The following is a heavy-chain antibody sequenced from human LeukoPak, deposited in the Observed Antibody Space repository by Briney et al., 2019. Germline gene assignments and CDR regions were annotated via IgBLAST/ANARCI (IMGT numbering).Heavy chain of an antibody. V-gene: IGHV3-15*01. J-gene: IGHJ4*02. CDR1: GLTFSNAW. D-gene: IGHD3-16*01. CDR3: TTLGAFDY. Sequence: PGGSLRLSCAVSGLTFSNAWMSWVRQAPGKGLEWVGRIKNKGDGGTTDYAAPVKGRFTVSRDDSKNTLYLQMNSLKTEDTAVYYCTTLGAFDYWGQGTLVTVSS. CDR2: IKNKGDGGTT.